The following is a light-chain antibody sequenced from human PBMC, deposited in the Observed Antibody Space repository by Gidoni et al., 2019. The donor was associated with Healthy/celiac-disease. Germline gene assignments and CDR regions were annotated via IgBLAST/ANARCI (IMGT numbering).Light chain of an antibody. J-gene: IGKJ2*01. CDR2: AAS. V-gene: IGKV1-8*01. CDR1: QGISSY. Sequence: AIRMTPSPSSFSASTGDRVTITCRASQGISSYLAWYQQKPGKAPKLLIYAASTLQSGVPSRFSGSGSGTDFTLTISCLQSEDCATYYCQQYYSYPPYTFGQGTKLEIK. CDR3: QQYYSYPPYT.